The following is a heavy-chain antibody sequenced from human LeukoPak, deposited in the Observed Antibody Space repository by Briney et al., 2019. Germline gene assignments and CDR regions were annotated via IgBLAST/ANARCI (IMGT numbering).Heavy chain of an antibody. D-gene: IGHD1-14*01. Sequence: GGSLRLSCAASGFTFSTYGMHWVRQAPGKGLEWASSISSSSSYIYYADSVKGRFTISRDNAKNSLYLQMNSLRAEDTAVYYCARVRSSRSHKFDYWGQGTLVTVSS. CDR3: ARVRSSRSHKFDY. CDR2: ISSSSSYI. J-gene: IGHJ4*02. CDR1: GFTFSTYG. V-gene: IGHV3-21*06.